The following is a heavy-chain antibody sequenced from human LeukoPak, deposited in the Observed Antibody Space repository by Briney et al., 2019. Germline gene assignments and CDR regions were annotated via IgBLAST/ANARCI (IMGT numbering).Heavy chain of an antibody. V-gene: IGHV1-69*13. CDR2: IIPIFGTA. CDR1: GGTFSSYA. CDR3: GAAAGTVFPIDY. Sequence: ASVKVSCKASGGTFSSYAISWVRQAPGQGLEWMGGIIPIFGTANYAQKFQGRVTITADESTSTAYMELSSLRSEDTAVYYCGAAAGTVFPIDYWGQGTLVTVSS. J-gene: IGHJ4*02. D-gene: IGHD6-13*01.